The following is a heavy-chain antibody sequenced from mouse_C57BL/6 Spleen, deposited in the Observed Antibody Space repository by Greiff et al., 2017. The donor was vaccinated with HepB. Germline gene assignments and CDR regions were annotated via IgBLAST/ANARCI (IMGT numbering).Heavy chain of an antibody. V-gene: IGHV1-22*01. Sequence: EVKLQESGPELVKPGASVKMSCKASGYTFTDYNMHWVKQSHGKSLEWIGYINPNNGGTSYNQKFKGKATLTVNKSSSTAYMELRSLTSEDSAVYYCARGEVYDGYHWYFDVWGTGTTVTVSS. CDR1: GYTFTDYN. D-gene: IGHD2-3*01. J-gene: IGHJ1*03. CDR3: ARGEVYDGYHWYFDV. CDR2: INPNNGGT.